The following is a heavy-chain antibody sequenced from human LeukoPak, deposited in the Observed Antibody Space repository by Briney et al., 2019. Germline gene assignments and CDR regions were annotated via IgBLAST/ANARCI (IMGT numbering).Heavy chain of an antibody. V-gene: IGHV1-69*13. D-gene: IGHD3-22*01. J-gene: IGHJ5*02. Sequence: SVKVSCKASGGTFSKYSISWVRQRPGQGLEWMGGIIPIFGTANYAQKFQGRVTITADESTSTAYMELSSLRSEDTAVYYCAGGQPRGYDSSGYYYAWGQGTLVTVSS. CDR3: AGGQPRGYDSSGYYYA. CDR1: GGTFSKYS. CDR2: IIPIFGTA.